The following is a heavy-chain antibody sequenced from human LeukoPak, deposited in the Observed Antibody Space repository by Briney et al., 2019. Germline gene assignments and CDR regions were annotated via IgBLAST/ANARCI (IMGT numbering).Heavy chain of an antibody. CDR3: ARTKASSGYYYDAFDI. CDR1: GYSISSGYY. J-gene: IGHJ3*02. D-gene: IGHD3-22*01. CDR2: IYHSGST. Sequence: PSETLSLTCTVSGYSISSGYYWGWLRQPPGKGLEWIGSIYHSGSTYYNPSLKSQVTISVDTSKNQFSLKLTSVTAADTAVYYCARTKASSGYYYDAFDIWGQGTMVTVSS. V-gene: IGHV4-38-2*02.